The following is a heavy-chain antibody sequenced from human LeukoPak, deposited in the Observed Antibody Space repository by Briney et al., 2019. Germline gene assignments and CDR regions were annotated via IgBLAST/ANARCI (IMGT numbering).Heavy chain of an antibody. J-gene: IGHJ4*02. V-gene: IGHV1-2*02. CDR3: AREWPPGVAGKVVGVTGNSNYDY. D-gene: IGHD6-19*01. CDR2: INPNSGGT. CDR1: GYTFTGYY. Sequence: ASVKVSCKASGYTFTGYYMHWVRQAPGQGLVWMGWINPNSGGTNYAQKFQGRVTMTRDTSISTAYMELSRLRSDDTAVYYCAREWPPGVAGKVVGVTGNSNYDYWGQGTLVTVSS.